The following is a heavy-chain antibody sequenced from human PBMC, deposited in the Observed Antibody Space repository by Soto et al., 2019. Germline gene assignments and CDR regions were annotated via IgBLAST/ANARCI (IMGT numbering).Heavy chain of an antibody. CDR1: AGSLSSGGYY. CDR3: PRDQRKRCGPLGLPNEY. CDR2: IYYSGST. D-gene: IGHD4-17*01. J-gene: IGHJ4*02. Sequence: SETLSLTCTVSAGSLSSGGYYWRWIRQHPGKGLEWIGYIYYSGSTYYNPSLKSRVTISVDTSKNQFSRKLRSVTAAATAVYYCPRDQRKRCGPLGLPNEYRGQGTLVSVSS. V-gene: IGHV4-31*03.